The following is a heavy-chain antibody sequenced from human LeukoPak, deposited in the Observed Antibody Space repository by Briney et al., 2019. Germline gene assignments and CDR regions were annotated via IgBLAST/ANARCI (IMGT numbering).Heavy chain of an antibody. J-gene: IGHJ4*02. CDR3: AKNADSRYCSGGSCQYYFDY. CDR2: ISGSGGST. V-gene: IGHV3-23*01. Sequence: GGSLRLSCAASGFTFSSYAMSWVRQAPGKGLEWVSAISGSGGSTYYADSVKGRFTISRDNSKNTLYLQMNSLRAEDTAVYYCAKNADSRYCSGGSCQYYFDYWGQGTLVTVSS. D-gene: IGHD2-15*01. CDR1: GFTFSSYA.